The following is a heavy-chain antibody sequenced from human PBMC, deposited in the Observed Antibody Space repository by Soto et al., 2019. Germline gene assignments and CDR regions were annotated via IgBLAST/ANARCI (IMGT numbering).Heavy chain of an antibody. Sequence: GGSLRLSCAAFGLTISGKKYVAWVRQAPGKGLEWVSGLYDVDGSFYADSVRGRFTTSSDSSKTTVYLQMNDLRPDDTAVYYCATWHEREHAYDVWGQGTTVT. CDR3: ATWHEREHAYDV. CDR2: LYDVDGS. CDR1: GLTISGKKY. V-gene: IGHV3-53*01. D-gene: IGHD1-1*01. J-gene: IGHJ3*01.